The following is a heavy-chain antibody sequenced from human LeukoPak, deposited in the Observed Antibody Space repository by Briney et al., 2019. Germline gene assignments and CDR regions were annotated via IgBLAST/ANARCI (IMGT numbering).Heavy chain of an antibody. J-gene: IGHJ4*02. CDR3: AGGFGEARY. CDR1: GGSISSGGYS. Sequence: PSETLSLTCTVSGGSISSGGYSWSWLRQPPGRGLEWIGYIYHSGSTYYNPSLKSRVTISVDRSKNQFSLKLSSVTAADTAVYYCAGGFGEARYWGQGTLVTVSS. D-gene: IGHD3-10*01. CDR2: IYHSGST. V-gene: IGHV4-30-2*01.